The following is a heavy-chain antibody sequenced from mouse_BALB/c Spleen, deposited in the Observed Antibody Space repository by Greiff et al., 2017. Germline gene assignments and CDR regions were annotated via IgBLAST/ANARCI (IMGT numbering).Heavy chain of an antibody. CDR1: GFSLTSYG. V-gene: IGHV2-9*02. J-gene: IGHJ3*01. Sequence: VQGVESGPGLVAPSQSLSITCTVSGFSLTSYGVHWVRQPPGKGLEWLGVIWAGGSTNYNSALMSRLSISKDNSKSQVFLKMNSLQTDDTAMYYCATYYGNYVVSWFAYWGQGTLVTVSA. D-gene: IGHD2-10*01. CDR3: ATYYGNYVVSWFAY. CDR2: IWAGGST.